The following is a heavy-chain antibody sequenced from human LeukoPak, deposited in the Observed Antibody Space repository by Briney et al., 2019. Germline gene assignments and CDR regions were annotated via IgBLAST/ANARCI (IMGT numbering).Heavy chain of an antibody. V-gene: IGHV4-61*02. D-gene: IGHD1-26*01. J-gene: IGHJ4*02. CDR2: IYTSGST. CDR1: GGSISSGSYY. CDR3: ASDLVY. Sequence: SQTLSLTCTVSGGSISSGSYYWSWIRQPAGKGLEWIGRIYTSGSTNYNPSLKSRVTISVDTSKNQFSLKLSSVTAADTAVYYCASDLVYWGQGTLVTVSS.